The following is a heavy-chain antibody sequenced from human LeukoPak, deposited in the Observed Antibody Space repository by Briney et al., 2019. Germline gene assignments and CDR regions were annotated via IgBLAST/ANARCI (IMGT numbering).Heavy chain of an antibody. J-gene: IGHJ4*02. CDR3: ASSFGYYYDSSGYYYLG. Sequence: ASVKVSCKASGYTFTSYGISWVRQAPGQGLEWMGWISAYNGNTNYAQKLQGRVTMTTDTSTSTAYMELRSPRSDDTAVYYCASSFGYYYDSSGYYYLGWGQGTLVTVSS. D-gene: IGHD3-22*01. V-gene: IGHV1-18*01. CDR1: GYTFTSYG. CDR2: ISAYNGNT.